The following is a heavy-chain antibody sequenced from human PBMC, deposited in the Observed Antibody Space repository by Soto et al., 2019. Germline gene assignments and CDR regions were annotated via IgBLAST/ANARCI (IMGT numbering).Heavy chain of an antibody. V-gene: IGHV4-59*01. CDR2: IYYSGST. J-gene: IGHJ5*02. D-gene: IGHD3-3*01. Sequence: SETLSLTCTVSGGSISSYYWSWIRQPPGKGLEWIGYIYYSGSTTYNPSLKSRVTISVDTSKNQFSLKLSSVTAADTAVYYCARDQRIRSSIFGVVKENWFDPWGQGTLVTVSS. CDR1: GGSISSYY. CDR3: ARDQRIRSSIFGVVKENWFDP.